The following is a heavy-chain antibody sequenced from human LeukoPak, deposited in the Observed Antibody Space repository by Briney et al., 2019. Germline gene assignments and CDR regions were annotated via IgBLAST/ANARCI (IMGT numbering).Heavy chain of an antibody. CDR3: ARDGVDTDSSRPFDY. CDR2: IIPIFGTA. CDR1: GGTFSSYA. Sequence: SVKVSCKASGGTFSSYAISWVRQAPGQGLEWMGGIIPIFGTANYAQKFQGRVTITADESTSTAYMELSSLRSEDTAVYYCARDGVDTDSSRPFDYWGQGSLVTVSS. V-gene: IGHV1-69*13. D-gene: IGHD3-22*01. J-gene: IGHJ4*02.